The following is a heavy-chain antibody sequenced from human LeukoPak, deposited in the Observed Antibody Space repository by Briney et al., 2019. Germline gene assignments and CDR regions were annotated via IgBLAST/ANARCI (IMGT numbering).Heavy chain of an antibody. CDR3: ARARPHFDY. Sequence: SGGSLRLSCAASGFTFSSYWMHWVRQAPGKGLVWVSRISSDGTDTSYADSVKGRFTISRDNARNSLYLQMNSLRAEDTAVYYCARARPHFDYWGQGTLVTVSS. J-gene: IGHJ4*02. CDR2: ISSDGTDT. V-gene: IGHV3-74*01. CDR1: GFTFSSYW.